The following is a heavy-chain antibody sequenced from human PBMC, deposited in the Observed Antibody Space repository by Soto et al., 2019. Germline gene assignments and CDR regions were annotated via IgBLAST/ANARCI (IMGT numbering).Heavy chain of an antibody. CDR1: GGSISSSSYY. V-gene: IGHV4-39*01. CDR2: IYYSGST. J-gene: IGHJ4*02. Sequence: PSETLSLTCTVSGGSISSSSYYWGWIRQPPGKGLEWIGSIYYSGSTYYNPSLKSRVTISVDTSKNQFSLKLSSVTAADTAAYYWGSAGNPPAYAQFWGQGTLFTVSS. CDR3: GSAGNPPAYAQF. D-gene: IGHD1-1*01.